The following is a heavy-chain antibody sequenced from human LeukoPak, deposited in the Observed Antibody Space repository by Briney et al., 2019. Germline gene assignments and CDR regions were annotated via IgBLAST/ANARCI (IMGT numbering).Heavy chain of an antibody. Sequence: ASVKVSCKASGYTFTGYYMHWVRQAPGQGLEWMGWINPNSGGTNYAQKFRGRVTMTRDTSISTAYMELSRLRSDDTAVYYCARESRGYYDILTGPLGYWGQGTLVTVSS. CDR2: INPNSGGT. D-gene: IGHD3-9*01. J-gene: IGHJ4*02. CDR1: GYTFTGYY. V-gene: IGHV1-2*02. CDR3: ARESRGYYDILTGPLGY.